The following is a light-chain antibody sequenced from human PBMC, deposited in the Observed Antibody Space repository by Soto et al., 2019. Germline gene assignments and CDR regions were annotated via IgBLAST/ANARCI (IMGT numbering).Light chain of an antibody. V-gene: IGLV2-14*01. CDR1: TSDVGGYNY. Sequence: QSALTQPASVSGSPGQSITISCTGTTSDVGGYNYVSWYQQHPGKVPKLLIYEVNNRPSGVSNRFSGSKSGNTASLTISGLQADDEAAYYCFSYTTISAPYVFGTGTKVTVL. CDR3: FSYTTISAPYV. J-gene: IGLJ1*01. CDR2: EVN.